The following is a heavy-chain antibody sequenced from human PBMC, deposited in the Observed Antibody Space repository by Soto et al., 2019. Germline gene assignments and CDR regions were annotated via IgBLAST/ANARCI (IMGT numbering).Heavy chain of an antibody. CDR1: GFTFSSYW. J-gene: IGHJ3*02. CDR3: ARRGEDAFDI. V-gene: IGHV3-7*01. CDR2: IKQDGSEK. Sequence: GGSLRLSCAASGFTFSSYWMSWVRQAPGKGLEWVANIKQDGSEKYYVDSVKGRVTINRDNAKNSLYLQMNSLRAEDSAVYCYARRGEDAFDIWGQGTMVTVSS.